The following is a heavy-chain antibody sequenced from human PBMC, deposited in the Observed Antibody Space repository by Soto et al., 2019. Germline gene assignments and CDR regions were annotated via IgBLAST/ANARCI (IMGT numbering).Heavy chain of an antibody. J-gene: IGHJ4*02. Sequence: QVQLVQSGAEVKKPGSSVKVSCKASGGTFSSYAISWVRQAPGQGLEWMGGIIPIFGTANYAQKFQGRVTITADESTSTAYMELGSLRSEDTGVYYCARAVVTALYYFDYWGQGTLVTVSS. CDR2: IIPIFGTA. V-gene: IGHV1-69*12. D-gene: IGHD2-21*02. CDR1: GGTFSSYA. CDR3: ARAVVTALYYFDY.